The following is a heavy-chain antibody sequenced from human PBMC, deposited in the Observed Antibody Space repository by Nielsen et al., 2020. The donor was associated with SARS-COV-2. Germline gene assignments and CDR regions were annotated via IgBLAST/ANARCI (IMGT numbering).Heavy chain of an antibody. Sequence: GSLRLSCTVSGGSISSYYWSWIRQPPGKGLEWIGYIYYSGSTNYNPSLKSRVTISVDTSKNQFSLKLTSVTAADTAVYYCAKRGSNNDYYYYYMDVWGKGTTVTVSS. CDR3: AKRGSNNDYYYYYMDV. D-gene: IGHD6-13*01. CDR2: IYYSGST. V-gene: IGHV4-59*08. CDR1: GGSISSYY. J-gene: IGHJ6*03.